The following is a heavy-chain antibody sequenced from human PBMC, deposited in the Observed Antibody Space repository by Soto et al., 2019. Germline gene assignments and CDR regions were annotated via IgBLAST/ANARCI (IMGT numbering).Heavy chain of an antibody. V-gene: IGHV4-30-4*01. CDR3: ARIDYGDYYFDF. CDR2: IYYSGST. J-gene: IGHJ4*02. D-gene: IGHD4-17*01. Sequence: SETLSLTCTVSGGSISSGDYYWSWIRQPPGKGLEWIGYIYYSGSTYYNPSLKSRVTISVDTSKNQFSPKLSSVTAADTAVYYCARIDYGDYYFDFWGQGTLVTVAS. CDR1: GGSISSGDYY.